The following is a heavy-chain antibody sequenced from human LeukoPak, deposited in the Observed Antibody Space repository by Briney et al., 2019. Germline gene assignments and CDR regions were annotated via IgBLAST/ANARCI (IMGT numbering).Heavy chain of an antibody. CDR1: GYTFTSYG. Sequence: ASVKVSCKASGYTFTSYGISWVRQAPGQGLEWMGWISAYNGNTNYAQKLQGRVTMTTDTSTSTAYMELSSLRSEDTAVYYCARAGLEVLRYFDWPPLDYWGQGTLVTVSS. CDR3: ARAGLEVLRYFDWPPLDY. D-gene: IGHD3-9*01. V-gene: IGHV1-18*01. J-gene: IGHJ4*02. CDR2: ISAYNGNT.